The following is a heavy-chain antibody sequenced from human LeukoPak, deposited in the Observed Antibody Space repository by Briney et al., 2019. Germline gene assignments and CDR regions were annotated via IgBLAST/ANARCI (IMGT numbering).Heavy chain of an antibody. V-gene: IGHV1-46*01. CDR2: INPSGGST. Sequence: VASVKVSFKASGYTFTSYYMHWVRQAPGQGVEWMGIINPSGGSTSYAQKFQGRVTMTRDTSTSTVYMELSSLRSEDTAVYYCARVRGIVGATFLYYYYGMDVWGQGTTVTVSS. CDR3: ARVRGIVGATFLYYYYGMDV. D-gene: IGHD1-26*01. CDR1: GYTFTSYY. J-gene: IGHJ6*02.